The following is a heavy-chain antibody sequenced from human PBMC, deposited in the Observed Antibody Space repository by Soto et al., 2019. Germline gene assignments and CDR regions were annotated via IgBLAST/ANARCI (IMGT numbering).Heavy chain of an antibody. V-gene: IGHV1-69*13. D-gene: IGHD2-8*01. Sequence: SVKVSCKASGGTFSSYAISWVRQAPGQGLEWMGGIIPIFGTANYAQKFQGRVTITADESTSTAYMELSSLRSEDTAVYYCARVRGLNCTNGVCYTNYFDYWGQGTLVTVSS. CDR2: IIPIFGTA. J-gene: IGHJ4*02. CDR3: ARVRGLNCTNGVCYTNYFDY. CDR1: GGTFSSYA.